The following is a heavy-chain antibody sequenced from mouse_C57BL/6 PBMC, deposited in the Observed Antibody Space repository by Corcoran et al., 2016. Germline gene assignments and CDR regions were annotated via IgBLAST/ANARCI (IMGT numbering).Heavy chain of an antibody. Sequence: EVQLQQSGPELVKPGASVKISCKASGYTFTDYYMNWVKQSHGKSLEWFGDINPNNGGTSYNQKFKGKATLTVDKSSSTAYMELRSLTSEDSAVYYCASGPFYDGYYFDYWGQGTTLTVSS. V-gene: IGHV1-26*01. CDR3: ASGPFYDGYYFDY. D-gene: IGHD2-3*01. CDR1: GYTFTDYY. CDR2: INPNNGGT. J-gene: IGHJ2*01.